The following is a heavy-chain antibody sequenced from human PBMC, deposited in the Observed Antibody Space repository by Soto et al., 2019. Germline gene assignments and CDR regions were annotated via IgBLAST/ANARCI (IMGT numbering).Heavy chain of an antibody. CDR3: AIQRGDIVAPFDP. J-gene: IGHJ5*02. CDR1: GGSISSYY. D-gene: IGHD2-15*01. V-gene: IGHV4-59*08. Sequence: SVPLSLTCSVSGGSISSYYWSWIRQPPGKGLEWIGYIYYSGSTNYNPSLKSRVTISVDTSKNQFSLKLSSVTAADTAVYYCAIQRGDIVAPFDPWCQGTLVTVSS. CDR2: IYYSGST.